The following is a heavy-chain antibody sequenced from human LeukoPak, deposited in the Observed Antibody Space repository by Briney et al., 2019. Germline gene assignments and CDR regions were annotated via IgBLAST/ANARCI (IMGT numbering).Heavy chain of an antibody. CDR2: ISGSGGST. Sequence: GGSLRLSCAASGFTFSSYAMSWVRKAPGKGLEWVSAISGSGGSTYYADSVKGRFTISRDNSKDTLYLQMNSLRAEDTAVYYCARGPYYDSSGSKVPFDYWGQGTLVTVSS. D-gene: IGHD3-22*01. J-gene: IGHJ4*02. CDR1: GFTFSSYA. CDR3: ARGPYYDSSGSKVPFDY. V-gene: IGHV3-23*01.